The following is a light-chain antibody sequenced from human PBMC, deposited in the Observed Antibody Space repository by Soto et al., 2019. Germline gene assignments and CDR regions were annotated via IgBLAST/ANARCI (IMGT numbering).Light chain of an antibody. V-gene: IGLV2-8*01. CDR3: SSYAGSNLV. J-gene: IGLJ2*01. Sequence: QSVLTQPPSASGSPGQSVTISCTGTSSDVGGYNYVSWYQQHPGKGPKVMIYEVSKRPSGVPDRFSGSKSGNTASLTVSGLQAEDEGDYYCSSYAGSNLVFGGGTKVTVL. CDR2: EVS. CDR1: SSDVGGYNY.